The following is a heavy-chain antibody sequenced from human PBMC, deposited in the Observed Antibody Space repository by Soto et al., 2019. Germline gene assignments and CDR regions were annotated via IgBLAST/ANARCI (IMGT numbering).Heavy chain of an antibody. Sequence: QVQLQESGQGLVKPSQTLSLTCTVSGGSISSGRYYWSWIRQHPGKGLEWIGYIYYSGSTYYNPSLKSRVTISVDTSKNQFSLKQSSVTAADTAVYYCATNIAAAGIWGSDAFDIWGQGTMVTVSS. CDR2: IYYSGST. D-gene: IGHD6-13*01. V-gene: IGHV4-31*03. CDR3: ATNIAAAGIWGSDAFDI. J-gene: IGHJ3*02. CDR1: GGSISSGRYY.